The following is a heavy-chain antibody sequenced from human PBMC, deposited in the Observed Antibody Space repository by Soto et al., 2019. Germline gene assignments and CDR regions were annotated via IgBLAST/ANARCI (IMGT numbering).Heavy chain of an antibody. V-gene: IGHV4-59*08. CDR2: VYYTGTP. CDR1: GSPINNYY. D-gene: IGHD2-2*01. CDR3: AILGESYHTIDN. Sequence: SETLSLTCTVSGSPINNYYWSWFRQPPGQGLEWVGYVYYTGTPTYNPSLKSRVTISIDASKSQFSLNLRSVTAADTAVYYCAILGESYHTIDNWCHENLLTISS. J-gene: IGHJ4*01.